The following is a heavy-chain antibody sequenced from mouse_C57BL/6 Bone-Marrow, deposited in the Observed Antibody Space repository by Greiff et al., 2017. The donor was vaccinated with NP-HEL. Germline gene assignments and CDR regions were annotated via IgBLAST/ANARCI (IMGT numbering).Heavy chain of an antibody. D-gene: IGHD1-1*01. CDR2: IYPGDGDT. V-gene: IGHV1-82*01. J-gene: IGHJ3*01. CDR1: GYAFSSSW. CDR3: AVPHYYGSFFAY. Sequence: QVQLQQSGPELVKPGASVKISCKASGYAFSSSWMNWVKQRPGKGLEWIGRIYPGDGDTNYNGKFKGKATLTADKSSSTAYMQLSSLTSEDSAVYFCAVPHYYGSFFAYWGQGTLVTVSA.